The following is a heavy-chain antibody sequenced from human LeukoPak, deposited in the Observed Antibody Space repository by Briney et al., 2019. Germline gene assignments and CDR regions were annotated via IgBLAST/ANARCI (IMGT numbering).Heavy chain of an antibody. Sequence: GGTLRLSCAASGFIFGNYAMHWFRQAPGKGLEWVAAISYHGRNIYYADSVKGRFIISRDNSENTLYLQMSSLTTEDTAMYYCAKGRGSYNALDIWGQGTVVTVSS. CDR1: GFIFGNYA. CDR3: AKGRGSYNALDI. J-gene: IGHJ3*02. CDR2: ISYHGRNI. D-gene: IGHD3-10*01. V-gene: IGHV3-30-3*01.